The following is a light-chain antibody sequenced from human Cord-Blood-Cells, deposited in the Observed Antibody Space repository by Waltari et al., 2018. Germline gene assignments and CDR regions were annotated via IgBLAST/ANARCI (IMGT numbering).Light chain of an antibody. V-gene: IGLV2-14*01. CDR3: SSYTSSSTVV. CDR2: EVS. J-gene: IGLJ2*01. CDR1: SSDVGGYNS. Sequence: QSALTQPASVSGSPGQPITIPCTGTSSDVGGYNSVSWYQQHPGKAPKLMSYEVSKRPSGVSNRFSGFKSCNTASLTISGLQAEDEADYYCSSYTSSSTVVFGGGTKLTVL.